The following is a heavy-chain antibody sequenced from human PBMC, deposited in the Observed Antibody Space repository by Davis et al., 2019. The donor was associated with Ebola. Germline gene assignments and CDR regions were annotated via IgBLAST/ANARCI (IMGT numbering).Heavy chain of an antibody. D-gene: IGHD3-3*01. Sequence: PGGSLRLSCAASGFTFSSYWMHWVRQAPGKGLVWVSRINTDGSRTSYADSVKGRFTISRDNSKNTLYLQMKSLRAEDTAVYYCARQGWSGYSLRHWLDPWGRGTLVTVSS. CDR2: INTDGSRT. J-gene: IGHJ5*02. CDR1: GFTFSSYW. V-gene: IGHV3-74*01. CDR3: ARQGWSGYSLRHWLDP.